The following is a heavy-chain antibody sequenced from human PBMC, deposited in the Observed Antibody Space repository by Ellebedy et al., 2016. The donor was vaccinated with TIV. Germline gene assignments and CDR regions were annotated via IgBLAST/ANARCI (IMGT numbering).Heavy chain of an antibody. Sequence: GESLKISXVVSEFTFRNNALSWVRQAPGKGLEWVSSIRGSGGSTYYADSVKGRFTISRDSSKNTLYLQMNSLGAEDTAVYYCSKDGGFMDVWGKGTTVTVSS. CDR1: EFTFRNNA. V-gene: IGHV3-23*01. D-gene: IGHD3-3*01. CDR3: SKDGGFMDV. J-gene: IGHJ6*03. CDR2: IRGSGGST.